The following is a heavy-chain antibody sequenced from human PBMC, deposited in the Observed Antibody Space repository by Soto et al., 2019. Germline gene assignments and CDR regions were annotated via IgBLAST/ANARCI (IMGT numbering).Heavy chain of an antibody. D-gene: IGHD2-2*01. V-gene: IGHV3-48*02. Sequence: LRLSCAASGFTFSSYSMNWVRQAPGKGLEWVSYISSSSTTIYYADSVKGRFTVSRDNAKNSLYLQMSSLRDEDTAVYYCARDPRYCSSTSCYIFADYWGQGTLVTVSS. CDR1: GFTFSSYS. J-gene: IGHJ4*02. CDR3: ARDPRYCSSTSCYIFADY. CDR2: ISSSSTTI.